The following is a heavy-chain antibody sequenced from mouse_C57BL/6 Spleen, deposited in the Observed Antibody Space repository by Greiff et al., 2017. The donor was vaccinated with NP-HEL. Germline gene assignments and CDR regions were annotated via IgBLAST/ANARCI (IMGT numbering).Heavy chain of an antibody. J-gene: IGHJ2*01. V-gene: IGHV1-26*01. D-gene: IGHD1-1*01. CDR1: GYTFTDYY. Sequence: VQLQQSGPELVKPGASVKISCKASGYTFTDYYMNWVKQSHGKSLEWIGDINPNNGGTSYNQKFKGKATLTVDKSSSTAYMELRSLTSEDSAVYYCARAVVARDYWGQGTTLTVSS. CDR3: ARAVVARDY. CDR2: INPNNGGT.